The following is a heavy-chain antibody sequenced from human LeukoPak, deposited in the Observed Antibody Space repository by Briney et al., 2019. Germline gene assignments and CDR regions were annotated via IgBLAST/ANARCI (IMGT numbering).Heavy chain of an antibody. CDR1: GFTFSIYA. D-gene: IGHD6-19*01. J-gene: IGHJ4*02. Sequence: PGGSLRLSCAASGFTFSIYAMSWVRQAPGKGLEWVSAISDSGGSTYYADSVKGRFTISRDNSKNTLYLQMNSLRAEDTAVYYCAKGRSAVAGSPDYWGQGTLVTVSS. V-gene: IGHV3-23*01. CDR3: AKGRSAVAGSPDY. CDR2: ISDSGGST.